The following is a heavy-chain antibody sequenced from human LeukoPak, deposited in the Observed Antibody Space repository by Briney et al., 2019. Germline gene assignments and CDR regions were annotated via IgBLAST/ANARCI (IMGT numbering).Heavy chain of an antibody. CDR1: ANSLTKHW. D-gene: IGHD1-26*01. V-gene: IGHV5-51*01. CDR3: ASFPSSTGSYPHY. Sequence: GESLKISCKASANSLTKHWIAWVRQMPGKGLEWMGIIYPGDSDTRYSPSFQGQVTISADKSISTAYLQWSSLKASDTAMYYCASFPSSTGSYPHYWGQGTLVTVSS. CDR2: IYPGDSDT. J-gene: IGHJ4*02.